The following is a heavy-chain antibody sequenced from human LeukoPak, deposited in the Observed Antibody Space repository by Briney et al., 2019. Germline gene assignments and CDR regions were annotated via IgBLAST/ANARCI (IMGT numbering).Heavy chain of an antibody. D-gene: IGHD6-13*01. CDR3: ARLARRGSSDHYYCYYMDV. Sequence: SETLSLTCTVSGYSISSGYYWGWIRQPPGKGLEWIGEINHSGSTNYNPSLKSRVTISVDTSKNQFSLKLSSVTAADTAVYCCARLARRGSSDHYYCYYMDVWGKGTTVTISS. CDR2: INHSGST. J-gene: IGHJ6*03. CDR1: GYSISSGYY. V-gene: IGHV4-38-2*02.